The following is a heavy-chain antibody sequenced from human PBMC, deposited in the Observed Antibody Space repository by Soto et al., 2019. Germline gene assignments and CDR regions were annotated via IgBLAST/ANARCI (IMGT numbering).Heavy chain of an antibody. V-gene: IGHV1-69*13. CDR3: ARSFWSGYYPPSHYGMDV. Sequence: ASVKVSCKASGGTFSSYAISWVRQAPGQGLEWMGGIIPIFGTANYAQKFQGRVTITADESTSTAYMELSSLRSEDTAVYYCARSFWSGYYPPSHYGMDVWGQGTTVTVSS. J-gene: IGHJ6*02. CDR2: IIPIFGTA. CDR1: GGTFSSYA. D-gene: IGHD3-3*01.